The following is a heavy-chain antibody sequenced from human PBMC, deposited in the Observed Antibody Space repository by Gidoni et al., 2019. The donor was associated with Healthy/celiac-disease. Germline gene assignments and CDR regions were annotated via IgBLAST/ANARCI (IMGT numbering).Heavy chain of an antibody. Sequence: QVQLVQSGAEVTTPGSSVKVSCKASGGTFSSSAISWVRQAPGQGLEWMGGIIPIVGTANYAQKFQGRVTITADESTSTAYMELSSLRSEDTAVYYCARALTRYCSSTSCYTRGAFRFDYWGQGTLVTVSS. V-gene: IGHV1-69*01. D-gene: IGHD2-2*02. CDR2: IIPIVGTA. CDR1: GGTFSSSA. CDR3: ARALTRYCSSTSCYTRGAFRFDY. J-gene: IGHJ4*02.